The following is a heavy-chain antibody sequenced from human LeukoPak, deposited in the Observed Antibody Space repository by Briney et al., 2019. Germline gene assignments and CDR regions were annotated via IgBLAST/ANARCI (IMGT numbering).Heavy chain of an antibody. V-gene: IGHV3-48*03. CDR3: ARRYGSGTSIDY. CDR1: GFTFSNYE. J-gene: IGHJ4*02. D-gene: IGHD3-10*01. Sequence: GGSLRLSCAASGFTFSNYEMNWVRQAPGEGLEWVSYISGSGHTIYYADSVKGRFTISRDNSKNTLYLQMNSLRAEDTAVYYCARRYGSGTSIDYWGQGTLVTVSS. CDR2: ISGSGHTI.